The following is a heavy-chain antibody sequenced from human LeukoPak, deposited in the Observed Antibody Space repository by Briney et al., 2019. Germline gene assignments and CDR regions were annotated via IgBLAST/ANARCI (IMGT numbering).Heavy chain of an antibody. D-gene: IGHD3-9*01. Sequence: SETLSLTCAVYGGSFSGYYWSWIRQPPGKGLEWIGEINHSGSTNYNPSLKSRVTISVDTSKNQFSLKLSSVTAAGTAVYYCASLNYDILTGYYTGWFDPWGQGTLVTVSS. CDR1: GGSFSGYY. J-gene: IGHJ5*02. CDR2: INHSGST. CDR3: ASLNYDILTGYYTGWFDP. V-gene: IGHV4-34*01.